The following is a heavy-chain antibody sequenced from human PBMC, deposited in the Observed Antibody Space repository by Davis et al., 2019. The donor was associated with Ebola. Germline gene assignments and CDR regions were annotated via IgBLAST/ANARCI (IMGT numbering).Heavy chain of an antibody. V-gene: IGHV4-59*01. CDR3: ARDGDPSDYGSDSFDI. Sequence: MPSETLSLTCTVSSDSITSSFWSWIRQPPGKGLEWIGYIFYSGSTDYNTSLKSRVTFSVDRSKNQVTLNLNSVTAADTAVYYCARDGDPSDYGSDSFDIWGQGTMVTVSS. J-gene: IGHJ3*02. CDR1: SDSITSSF. CDR2: IFYSGST. D-gene: IGHD3-22*01.